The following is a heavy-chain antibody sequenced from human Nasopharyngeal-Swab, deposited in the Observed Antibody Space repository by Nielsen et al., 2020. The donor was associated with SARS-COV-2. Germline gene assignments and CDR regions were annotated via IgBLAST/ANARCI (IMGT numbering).Heavy chain of an antibody. Sequence: ASVKVSCRASEYTFTGYYIHWLRQAPGQGLEWMGRINPNSGGTNYAQNFQGRVTMTRDTSISTAYMELSRLRSDDSAVYYCASLMGFSSAGDYFDSNVFRDFWGQGTLVTVSS. D-gene: IGHD3-22*01. J-gene: IGHJ4*02. CDR1: EYTFTGYY. CDR3: ASLMGFSSAGDYFDSNVFRDF. V-gene: IGHV1-2*06. CDR2: INPNSGGT.